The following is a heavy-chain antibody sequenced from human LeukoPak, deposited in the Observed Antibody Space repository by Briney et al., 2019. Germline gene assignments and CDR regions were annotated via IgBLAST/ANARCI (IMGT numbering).Heavy chain of an antibody. V-gene: IGHV4-39*01. CDR1: GGSISSSSYY. Sequence: PSETLSLTCTVSGGSISSSSYYWGWIRQPPGKGLEWIGSIYYSGSTYYNPSLKSRVTISVDTSKNQFSLKLSSVTAADTAVYYCATQGTGSFYYFDYWGQGTLVTVSS. J-gene: IGHJ4*02. D-gene: IGHD1-1*01. CDR3: ATQGTGSFYYFDY. CDR2: IYYSGST.